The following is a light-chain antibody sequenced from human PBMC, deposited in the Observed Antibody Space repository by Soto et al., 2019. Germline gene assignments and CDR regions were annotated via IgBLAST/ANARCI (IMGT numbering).Light chain of an antibody. CDR2: GAS. V-gene: IGKV3-20*01. J-gene: IGKJ4*01. CDR1: QSIGKSY. Sequence: ETVLTQSPGTVSLSPGESATLSCRASQSIGKSYLAWFQHKPGQAPRLLIYGASTRATGIPDRFRGSGSGTDFTLSVSRLESEDFEVYYCQQYAESPLTFGGGTKVEIK. CDR3: QQYAESPLT.